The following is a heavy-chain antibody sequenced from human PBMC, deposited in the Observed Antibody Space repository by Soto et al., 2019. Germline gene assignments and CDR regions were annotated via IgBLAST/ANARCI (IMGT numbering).Heavy chain of an antibody. CDR1: GYTFTGFY. CDR3: AREGGYCSSTSCHRGAFDI. Sequence: ASVKVSCKASGYTFTGFYMHWVRQAPGQGLEWRGWINPDSGGTNYAQKFQGWVTMTRDTSISTAYMELSRLRSDDTAVYYCAREGGYCSSTSCHRGAFDIWGQGTRVTVSS. CDR2: INPDSGGT. J-gene: IGHJ3*02. V-gene: IGHV1-2*04. D-gene: IGHD2-2*01.